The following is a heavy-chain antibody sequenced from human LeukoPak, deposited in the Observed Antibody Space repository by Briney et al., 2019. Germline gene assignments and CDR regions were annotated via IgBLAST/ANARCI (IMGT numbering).Heavy chain of an antibody. Sequence: GGSLRLSCAASGFTFGSYAMSWVRQAPGKGLEWVSAISGSGGSTYYADSVKGRFTISRDNSKNTLYLQMNSLRAEDTAVYYCAKDTVGFGELSDYWGQGTLVTVSS. D-gene: IGHD3-10*01. CDR2: ISGSGGST. CDR1: GFTFGSYA. V-gene: IGHV3-23*01. CDR3: AKDTVGFGELSDY. J-gene: IGHJ4*02.